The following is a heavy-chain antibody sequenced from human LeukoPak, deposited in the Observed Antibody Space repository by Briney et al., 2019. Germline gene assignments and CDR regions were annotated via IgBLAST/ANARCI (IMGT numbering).Heavy chain of an antibody. Sequence: SETLSLTCAVYGGSFSGYYWSWIRQPPGKGLEWIGEINHSGSTNYNPSLKSRVTISVDTSKNQFSLKLSSVTAADTAVYYCARAQVEYYDFWSGYPYYFDYWGQGTLVTVSS. D-gene: IGHD3-3*01. V-gene: IGHV4-34*01. J-gene: IGHJ4*02. CDR3: ARAQVEYYDFWSGYPYYFDY. CDR1: GGSFSGYY. CDR2: INHSGST.